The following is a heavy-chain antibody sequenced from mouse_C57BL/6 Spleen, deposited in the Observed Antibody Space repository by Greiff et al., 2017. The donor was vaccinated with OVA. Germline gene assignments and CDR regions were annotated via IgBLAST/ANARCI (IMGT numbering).Heavy chain of an antibody. J-gene: IGHJ1*03. V-gene: IGHV1-53*01. D-gene: IGHD2-1*01. CDR2: INPSNGGT. CDR3: ATWAGGNPYWYFDV. CDR1: GYTFTSYW. Sequence: VQLQQPGTELVKPGASVKLSCKASGYTFTSYWMHWVKQRPGQGLEWIGNINPSNGGTNYNEKFKSKATLTVDKSSSTAYMQLSSLTSEDSAVYYGATWAGGNPYWYFDVWGTGTTVTVSS.